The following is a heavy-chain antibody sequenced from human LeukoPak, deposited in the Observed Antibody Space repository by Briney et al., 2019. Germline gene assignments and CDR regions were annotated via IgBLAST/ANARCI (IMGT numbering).Heavy chain of an antibody. V-gene: IGHV4-39*01. J-gene: IGHJ4*02. CDR2: IYYSGST. CDR3: ARTIVGAPDY. CDR1: GGSISSSSHY. D-gene: IGHD1-26*01. Sequence: PSETLSLTCTVSGGSISSSSHYWGWIRQPPGKGLEWIGSIYYSGSTYYNPSLKSRVNISVDTSKNQFSLKLSSVTAADTAVYYCARTIVGAPDYWGQGTLVTVSS.